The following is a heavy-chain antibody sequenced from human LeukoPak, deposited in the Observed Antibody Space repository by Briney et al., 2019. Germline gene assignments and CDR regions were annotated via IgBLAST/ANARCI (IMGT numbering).Heavy chain of an antibody. J-gene: IGHJ5*02. CDR3: ARDFLYYYDSSGSDWFDP. CDR2: IYYSGST. D-gene: IGHD3-22*01. CDR1: GGSISSSSYY. V-gene: IGHV4-39*07. Sequence: SETLSLTCTVSGGSISSSSYYWGWIRQPPGKGLERIGSIYYSGSTYYNPSLKSRVTISVDTSKNQFSLKLSSVTAADTAVYYCARDFLYYYDSSGSDWFDPWGQGTLVTVSS.